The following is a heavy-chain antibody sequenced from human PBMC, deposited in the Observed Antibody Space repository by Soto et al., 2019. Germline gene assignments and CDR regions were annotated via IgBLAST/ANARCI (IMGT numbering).Heavy chain of an antibody. CDR1: GYTFTSYA. CDR2: INAGNGNT. V-gene: IGHV1-3*01. J-gene: IGHJ3*02. Sequence: ASVKVSCKASGYTFTSYAMHWVRQAPGQRLEWMGWINAGNGNTKYSQKFQGRVTITRDTSASTAYMELSSLRSEDTAVYYCARERSSSWFLNAFDIWGQGTMVTV. CDR3: ARERSSSWFLNAFDI. D-gene: IGHD6-13*01.